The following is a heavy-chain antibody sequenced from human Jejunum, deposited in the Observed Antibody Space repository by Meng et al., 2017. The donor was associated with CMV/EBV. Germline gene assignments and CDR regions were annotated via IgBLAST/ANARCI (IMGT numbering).Heavy chain of an antibody. Sequence: EVQLLESGGGLAQPGGSLRLSCAVSGSTSSNPVITWVRQAPGKGLEWVSTISGSGDSTYYADSVRGRFTISRDSSRKTAHLQMNSLKTEDTAVYYCRGWEGDGYMSWGQGTLVTVSS. CDR2: ISGSGDST. V-gene: IGHV3-23*01. J-gene: IGHJ4*02. D-gene: IGHD5-24*01. CDR3: RGWEGDGYMS. CDR1: GSTSSNPV.